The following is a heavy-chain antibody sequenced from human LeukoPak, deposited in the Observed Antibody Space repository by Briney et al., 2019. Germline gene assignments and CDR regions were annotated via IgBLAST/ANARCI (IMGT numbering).Heavy chain of an antibody. CDR1: GFTFSSYA. J-gene: IGHJ4*02. D-gene: IGHD1-26*01. CDR3: AREASGSFDY. Sequence: GGSLRLSCAASGFTFSSYAMSWVRQAPGKGLEWVSLIYSGGSTYYADSVKGRFTISRDNSKNTLYLQMNSLRAEDTAVYYCAREASGSFDYWGQGTLVTVSS. CDR2: IYSGGST. V-gene: IGHV3-66*01.